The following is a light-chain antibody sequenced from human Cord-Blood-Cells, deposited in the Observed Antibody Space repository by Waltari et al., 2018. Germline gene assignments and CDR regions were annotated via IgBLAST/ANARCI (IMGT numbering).Light chain of an antibody. Sequence: QSPLTQPRSVSGSPGQSVTISSTGTSSNAGGYTYFTWYQQHPGKAPKLMIYDFSKRPSRVPDRFSGSKSGNTASLTISGLQAEDEADYYCCSYAGSYKGVVGTGTKVTVL. J-gene: IGLJ1*01. CDR3: CSYAGSYKGV. CDR1: SSNAGGYTY. V-gene: IGLV2-11*02. CDR2: DFS.